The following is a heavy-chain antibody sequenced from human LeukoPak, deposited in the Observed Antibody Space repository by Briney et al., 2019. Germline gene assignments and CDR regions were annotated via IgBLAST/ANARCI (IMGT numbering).Heavy chain of an antibody. J-gene: IGHJ5*02. Sequence: ASVKVSCKASGYTFTCYAMHWVRQAPGQRLEWTGSINAGNGNTKYSQKFQGRVTITRDTSASTAYMELSSLRSEDTAVYYCARGGVATIQGWFDPWGQGTLVTVSS. CDR2: INAGNGNT. CDR1: GYTFTCYA. V-gene: IGHV1-3*01. CDR3: ARGGVATIQGWFDP. D-gene: IGHD5-12*01.